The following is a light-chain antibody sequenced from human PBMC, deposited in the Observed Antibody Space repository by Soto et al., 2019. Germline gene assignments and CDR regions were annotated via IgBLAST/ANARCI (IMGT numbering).Light chain of an antibody. CDR2: LNSDGSH. CDR1: SGHSSYA. Sequence: QSVLTQSPSASASLGASVKLTCTLRSGHSSYAIAWHQQQPEKGPRYLMKLNSDGSHSKGDGIPDRFSGSSSGTERYLTISSLQSEDEADYYCQTWSTGIRVFGGGTKLTVL. V-gene: IGLV4-69*01. J-gene: IGLJ3*02. CDR3: QTWSTGIRV.